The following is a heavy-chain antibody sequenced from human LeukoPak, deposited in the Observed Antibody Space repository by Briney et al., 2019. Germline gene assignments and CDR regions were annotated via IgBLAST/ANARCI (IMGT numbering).Heavy chain of an antibody. CDR2: IFYSGDT. J-gene: IGHJ4*02. V-gene: IGHV4-59*08. CDR3: ARQPYMLGAYYFDY. Sequence: SETLSLTCTVSGASMKSYYWSWIRQPPGKGLEWIGYIFYSGDTNYNPSLKSRVTLSVDTSKNQFSLNLRSVTAADTVVYYCARQPYMLGAYYFDYWDQGTLVTVSS. CDR1: GASMKSYY. D-gene: IGHD1-26*01.